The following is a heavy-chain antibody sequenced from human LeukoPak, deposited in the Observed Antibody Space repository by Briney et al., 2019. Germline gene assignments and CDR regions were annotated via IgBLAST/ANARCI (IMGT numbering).Heavy chain of an antibody. V-gene: IGHV4-39*07. J-gene: IGHJ3*02. CDR1: GGSISSSSYY. Sequence: PSETLSLTCTVSGGSISSSSYYWGWIRQPPGKGLEWIGSIYYSGSTYYNPSLKSRVTISVDTSKNQFSLKLSSVTAADTAVYYCARRIQLWLNSKPYDAFDIWGQGTMVTVSS. D-gene: IGHD5-18*01. CDR2: IYYSGST. CDR3: ARRIQLWLNSKPYDAFDI.